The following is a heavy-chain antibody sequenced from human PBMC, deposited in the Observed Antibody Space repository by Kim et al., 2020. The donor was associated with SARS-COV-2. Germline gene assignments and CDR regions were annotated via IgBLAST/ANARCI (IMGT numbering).Heavy chain of an antibody. CDR3: ARLLFGELSLY. CDR2: IYYSGST. CDR1: GGSISSSSYY. Sequence: SETLSLTCTVSGGSISSSSYYWGWIRQPPGKGLEWIGSIYYSGSTYYNPSLKSRVTISVDTSKNQFSLKLSSVTAADTAVYYCARLLFGELSLYWGQGTL. D-gene: IGHD3-10*01. J-gene: IGHJ4*02. V-gene: IGHV4-39*01.